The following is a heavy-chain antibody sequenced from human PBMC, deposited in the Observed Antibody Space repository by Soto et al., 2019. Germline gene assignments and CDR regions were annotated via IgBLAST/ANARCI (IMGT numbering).Heavy chain of an antibody. D-gene: IGHD2-2*01. J-gene: IGHJ4*02. Sequence: SETLSLTCAVYGGSFSGYYWSWIRQPPGKGLEWIGEINHSGSTNYNPSLKSRVTISVDTSKNQFSLKLSSVTAADTAVYYCARHGIIVVVPAAFDYWGQGTLVTVSS. CDR1: GGSFSGYY. CDR2: INHSGST. V-gene: IGHV4-34*01. CDR3: ARHGIIVVVPAAFDY.